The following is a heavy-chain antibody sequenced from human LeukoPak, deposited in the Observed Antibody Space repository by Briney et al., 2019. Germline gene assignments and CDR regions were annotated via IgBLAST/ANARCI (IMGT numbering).Heavy chain of an antibody. J-gene: IGHJ6*02. Sequence: GGSLRLSCAASGLTFSTYVMTWVRQAPGQGLEWVSGISGSGGSTYYADSVKGRFTISRDNSKSMLYLQMNSLRAEDTAVYYCASQKFNCSGGSCYWYYGMDVWGQGTTVTVSS. CDR3: ASQKFNCSGGSCYWYYGMDV. CDR2: ISGSGGST. V-gene: IGHV3-23*01. D-gene: IGHD2-15*01. CDR1: GLTFSTYV.